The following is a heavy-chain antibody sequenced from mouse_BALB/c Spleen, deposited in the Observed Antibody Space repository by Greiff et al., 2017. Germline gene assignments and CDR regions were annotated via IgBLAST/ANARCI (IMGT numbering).Heavy chain of an antibody. J-gene: IGHJ3*01. Sequence: ESGPGLVKPSQSLSLTCSVSGYSFTSCYFWYWIRQFPGNKLEWMGYLSYDGSNNYNPSLKNRITITRDTSKNQFFLKLNSVTTEDTATYYCARGFTTEVGRGFAYWGQGTLVTVSA. D-gene: IGHD1-1*01. V-gene: IGHV3-6*02. CDR1: GYSFTSCYF. CDR3: ARGFTTEVGRGFAY. CDR2: LSYDGSN.